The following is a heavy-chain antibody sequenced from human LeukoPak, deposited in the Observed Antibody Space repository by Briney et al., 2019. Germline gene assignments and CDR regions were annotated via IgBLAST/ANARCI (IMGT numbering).Heavy chain of an antibody. D-gene: IGHD4-17*01. CDR3: ATEGTPETVKAHYMDV. CDR1: GGSISSYY. J-gene: IGHJ6*03. CDR2: IYFSGIT. Sequence: PSETLSLTCTVSGGSISSYYWSWIRQPPGKGLEWIGYIYFSGITHYNPSLKSRIIISIDTSKNQFSLKLRSVTAADTAVYYCATEGTPETVKAHYMDVWGKGTTVTVSS. V-gene: IGHV4-59*12.